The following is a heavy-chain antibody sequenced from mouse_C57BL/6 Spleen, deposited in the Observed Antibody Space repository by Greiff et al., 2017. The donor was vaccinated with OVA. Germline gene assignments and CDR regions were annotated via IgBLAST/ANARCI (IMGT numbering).Heavy chain of an antibody. CDR1: GFTFTDYY. V-gene: IGHV7-3*01. CDR3: ARYTTGTLAY. J-gene: IGHJ3*01. Sequence: DVQLVESGGGLVQPGGSLSLSCAASGFTFTDYYMSWVRQPPGKALEWLGFIRNKANGYTTEYSASVKGRFTISRDNSQSILYLQMNALRAEDSATYYCARYTTGTLAYWGQGTLVTVSA. CDR2: IRNKANGYTT. D-gene: IGHD4-1*01.